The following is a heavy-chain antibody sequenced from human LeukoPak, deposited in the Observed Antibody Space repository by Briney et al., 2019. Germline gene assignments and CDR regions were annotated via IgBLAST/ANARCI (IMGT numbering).Heavy chain of an antibody. J-gene: IGHJ3*02. CDR2: LYYSGST. CDR1: GGSIRRYY. D-gene: IGHD2-21*01. Sequence: SETLSLTCTVPGGSIRRYYWSWIRQPPGKGLEWIGYLYYSGSTDCNPSLQSRVTISVDTSSNPFSLKVTSVTAADTAVYYCARSNSWAFDAFDIWGQGTMVTVSS. V-gene: IGHV4-59*08. CDR3: ARSNSWAFDAFDI.